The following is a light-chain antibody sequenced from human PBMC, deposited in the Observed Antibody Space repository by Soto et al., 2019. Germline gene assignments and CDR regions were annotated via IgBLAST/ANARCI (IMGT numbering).Light chain of an antibody. Sequence: DIQMTQSPSSLSSSVGDRVTITCRASQRISNYLNWYQQKPGKAPKLLIYAASSLQSGVPSRFSGSGYGTDFTLTFSSLQPEDSATYYCQQTYSTSRTFGQGTKVDIK. CDR1: QRISNY. CDR3: QQTYSTSRT. CDR2: AAS. V-gene: IGKV1-39*01. J-gene: IGKJ1*01.